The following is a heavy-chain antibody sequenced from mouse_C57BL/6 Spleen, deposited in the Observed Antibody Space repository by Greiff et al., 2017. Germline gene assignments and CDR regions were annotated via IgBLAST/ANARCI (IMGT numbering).Heavy chain of an antibody. CDR1: GYSFTSYY. D-gene: IGHD2-3*01. J-gene: IGHJ2*01. CDR2: IYPGSGNT. V-gene: IGHV1-66*01. CDR3: ARSGIYDGYYNYFDY. Sequence: VQLVESGPELVKPGASVKISCKASGYSFTSYYIHWVKQRPGQGLEWIGWIYPGSGNTKYNEKFKGKATLTADTSSSTAYMQLSSLTSEDSAVXSCARSGIYDGYYNYFDYWGQGTTLTVSS.